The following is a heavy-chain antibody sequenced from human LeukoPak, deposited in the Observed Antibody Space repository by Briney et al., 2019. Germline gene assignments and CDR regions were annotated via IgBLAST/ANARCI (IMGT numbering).Heavy chain of an antibody. CDR2: IYYSGST. Sequence: PSETLSLTCTVSGGSISSGGYYWSWIRQHPGKGLEWIGYIYYSGSTYYNPSLKSRVTISVDTSKNQFSLKLSSVTAADTAVYYCARHEISSGWYQAFDIWGQGTMVTVSS. J-gene: IGHJ3*02. D-gene: IGHD6-19*01. CDR1: GGSISSGGYY. V-gene: IGHV4-31*03. CDR3: ARHEISSGWYQAFDI.